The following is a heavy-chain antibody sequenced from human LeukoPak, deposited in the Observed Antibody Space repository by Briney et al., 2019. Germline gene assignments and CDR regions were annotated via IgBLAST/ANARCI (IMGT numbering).Heavy chain of an antibody. CDR1: GCSISSYY. CDR3: ARVTGYRIEDXXDX. Sequence: SETLSLTCTVSGCSISSYYLSWIRQPPGKGLEWIGYIYYSGSTNYNPSLKSRVTISVETSKNEFSLKLRSVTAADTAVYYCARVTGYRIEDXXDXXGXXTXXTV. J-gene: IGHJ4*01. V-gene: IGHV4-59*01. CDR2: IYYSGST. D-gene: IGHD6-13*01.